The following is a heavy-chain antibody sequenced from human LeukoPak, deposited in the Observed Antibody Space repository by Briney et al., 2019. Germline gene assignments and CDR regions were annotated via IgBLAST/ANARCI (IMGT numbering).Heavy chain of an antibody. D-gene: IGHD3-10*01. CDR3: ARGPYGPPDAFDI. V-gene: IGHV4-59*01. CDR1: GDSISPKF. Sequence: SETLSLTCSVSGDSISPKFWTWIRQPPGKGLEWIGYIFDSGSTNYNPSLKSRVTISLDTSKNQFSLKLDSVTAADTAVYFCARGPYGPPDAFDIWGQGTTVTVSS. J-gene: IGHJ3*02. CDR2: IFDSGST.